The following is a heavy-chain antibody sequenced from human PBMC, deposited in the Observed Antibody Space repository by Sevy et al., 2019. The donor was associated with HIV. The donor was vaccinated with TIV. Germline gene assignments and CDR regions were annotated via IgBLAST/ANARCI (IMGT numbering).Heavy chain of an antibody. D-gene: IGHD3-16*02. CDR2: ISSSSSYI. CDR3: ASSGMGELSFYDAFDI. CDR1: GFTFSSYS. V-gene: IGHV3-21*01. J-gene: IGHJ3*02. Sequence: GGSLRLSCAAYGFTFSSYSMNWVRQAPGKGLEWVSSISSSSSYIYYADSVKGRFTISRDNAKNSLYLQMNSLRAEDTAVYYCASSGMGELSFYDAFDIWGQGTMVTVSS.